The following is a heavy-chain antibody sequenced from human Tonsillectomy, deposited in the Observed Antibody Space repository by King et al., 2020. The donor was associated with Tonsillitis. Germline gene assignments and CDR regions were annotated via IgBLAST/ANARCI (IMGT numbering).Heavy chain of an antibody. CDR2: ITGSGDST. V-gene: IGHV3-23*04. Sequence: VQLVESGGSLVQPGGSLRLSCAASGFIFSNYAMSWVRQAPGKGPEWVSGITGSGDSTYYADSVKGRFTISRANSKDTLFLEMNSLRVEDTAVYYCARRDYYDSSDFAPLFDYWGQGTLVSLSS. J-gene: IGHJ4*02. D-gene: IGHD3-22*01. CDR1: GFIFSNYA. CDR3: ARRDYYDSSDFAPLFDY.